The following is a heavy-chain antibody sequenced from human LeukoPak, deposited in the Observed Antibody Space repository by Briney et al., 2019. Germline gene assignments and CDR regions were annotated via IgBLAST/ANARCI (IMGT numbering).Heavy chain of an antibody. CDR1: GFTFSSYS. V-gene: IGHV3-48*04. CDR2: ISSSSSTI. J-gene: IGHJ4*02. D-gene: IGHD3-10*01. CDR3: ARDGPTGVYYGPGSHFDY. Sequence: GGSLRLSCAGSGFTFSSYSVNWVRQAPGKGLEWVSYISSSSSTIYYADSVKGRFTISRDNAKNSLYLQMNSLRVEDTAVYCCARDGPTGVYYGPGSHFDYWGQGTLVTVSS.